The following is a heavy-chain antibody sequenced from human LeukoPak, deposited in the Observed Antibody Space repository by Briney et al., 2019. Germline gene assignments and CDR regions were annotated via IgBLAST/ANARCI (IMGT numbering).Heavy chain of an antibody. V-gene: IGHV4-4*07. CDR1: GGSISSYY. CDR2: IYTSGST. J-gene: IGHJ3*02. CDR3: ARESSSGWFGAFDI. Sequence: SENLSLTCTVSGGSISSYYWSWIRQPAGKGLEWIGRIYTSGSTNYNPSLKSRVTMSVDTSKNQFSLKLSSVTAADTAVYYCARESSSGWFGAFDIWGQGTMVTVSS. D-gene: IGHD6-19*01.